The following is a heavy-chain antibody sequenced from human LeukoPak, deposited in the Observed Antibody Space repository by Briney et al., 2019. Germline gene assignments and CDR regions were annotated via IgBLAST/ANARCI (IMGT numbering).Heavy chain of an antibody. J-gene: IGHJ4*02. CDR1: GYTFTSYY. D-gene: IGHD3-22*01. V-gene: IGHV1-46*01. CDR2: INLSGGST. CDR3: ARDPTPYYYDSSGYPLDY. Sequence: ASVKVSCKASGYTFTSYYMHWVRQAPGQGLEWMGIINLSGGSTSYAQKFQGRVTMTRDTSTSTVYMELSSLRSEDTAVYYCARDPTPYYYDSSGYPLDYWGQGTLVTVSS.